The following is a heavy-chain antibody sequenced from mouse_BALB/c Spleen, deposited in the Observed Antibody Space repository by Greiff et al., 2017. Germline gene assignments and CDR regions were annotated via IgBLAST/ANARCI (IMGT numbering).Heavy chain of an antibody. CDR1: GYAFSSYW. CDR2: IYPGDGDT. CDR3: TRGESSGYWFAY. Sequence: VQLQQSGAELVRPGSSVKISCKASGYAFSSYWMNWVKQRPGQGLEWIGQIYPGDGDTNYHGKFKDRATLTVDKSSSTAYMQLSSPTSEDSAVYYCTRGESSGYWFAYWGQGTLVTVSA. J-gene: IGHJ3*01. D-gene: IGHD3-1*01. V-gene: IGHV1-80*01.